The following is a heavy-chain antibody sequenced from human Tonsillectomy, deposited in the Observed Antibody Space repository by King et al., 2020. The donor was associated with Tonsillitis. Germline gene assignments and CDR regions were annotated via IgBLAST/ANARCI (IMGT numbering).Heavy chain of an antibody. CDR1: GGSFSGYY. D-gene: IGHD4-17*01. Sequence: VQLQQWGAGLLKPSETLSLTCAVYGGSFSGYYWSWIRQPPGKGLEWIGESNHGGSTNYNPSLKSRVTISVDTSKSQFSLKLNSVTAADTAVYYCARAFSVTRLDWGRGTLVTVSS. CDR2: SNHGGST. CDR3: ARAFSVTRLD. J-gene: IGHJ4*02. V-gene: IGHV4-34*01.